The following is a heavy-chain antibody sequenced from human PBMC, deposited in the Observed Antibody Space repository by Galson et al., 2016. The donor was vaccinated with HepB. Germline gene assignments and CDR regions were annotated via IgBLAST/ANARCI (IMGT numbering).Heavy chain of an antibody. J-gene: IGHJ4*02. D-gene: IGHD1-1*01. CDR2: VHHSGSA. CDR3: ARGGNWQFDY. CDR1: GASINSGNW. Sequence: SETLSLTCAVSGASINSGNWWSWVRQPPGKGLEWIGEVHHSGSANYSPSLKSRVTLSVDQSRNQFSLKLTSVTAADTAVFYCARGGNWQFDYWGQGSLVSVSS. V-gene: IGHV4-4*02.